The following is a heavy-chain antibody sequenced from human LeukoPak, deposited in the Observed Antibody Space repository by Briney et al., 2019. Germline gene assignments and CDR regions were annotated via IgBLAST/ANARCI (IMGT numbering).Heavy chain of an antibody. CDR1: GFTFNNYI. D-gene: IGHD3-16*01. J-gene: IGHJ4*02. CDR2: ITSGGSTI. V-gene: IGHV3-48*01. Sequence: GGSLRLSCAASGFTFNNYIMNWVRQAPGKGLEWVSYITSGGSTIYYADSVKGRFTISRDNAKNSLYLQMNSLRAEDTAVYYCAREGGSNVDYWGQGTLVTVSS. CDR3: AREGGSNVDY.